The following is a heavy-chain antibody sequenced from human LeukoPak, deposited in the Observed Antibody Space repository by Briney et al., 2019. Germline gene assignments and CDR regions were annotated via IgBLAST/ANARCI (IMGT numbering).Heavy chain of an antibody. J-gene: IGHJ3*02. CDR2: ISSSGSTV. CDR1: GFTFSSYE. CDR3: ARDRLGDYETYAFDI. D-gene: IGHD4-17*01. Sequence: GGSLRLSCAASGFTFSSYEMNWVRQAPGKGLEWVSYISSSGSTVYYADSVKGRFTISRDNAMNSLYLQMNSLRAEDTAVYYCARDRLGDYETYAFDIWGQGTMVTVSS. V-gene: IGHV3-48*03.